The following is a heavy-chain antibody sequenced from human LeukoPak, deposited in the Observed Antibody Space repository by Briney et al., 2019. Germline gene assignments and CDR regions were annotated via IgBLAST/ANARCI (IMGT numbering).Heavy chain of an antibody. D-gene: IGHD5-12*01. CDR1: GYTFTSYD. CDR3: ARARGWLRVHYMDV. J-gene: IGHJ6*03. V-gene: IGHV1-8*03. CDR2: MNPNSGNT. Sequence: ASVKVSCKASGYTFTSYDINWVRQATGQGLEWMGWMNPNSGNTGYAQKFQGRVTITRNTSISTAYMELSSLRSDDTAVYYCARARGWLRVHYMDVWGKGTTVTISS.